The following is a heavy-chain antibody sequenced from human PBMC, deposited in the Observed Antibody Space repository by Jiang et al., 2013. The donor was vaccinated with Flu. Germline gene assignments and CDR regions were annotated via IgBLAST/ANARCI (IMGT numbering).Heavy chain of an antibody. J-gene: IGHJ3*02. CDR3: ARNRSGYYGNAFDI. CDR1: GYSFTSFR. D-gene: IGHD3-22*01. CDR2: INPSDSDT. V-gene: IGHV5-51*01. Sequence: GAEVKKPGESLKISCKGSGYSFTSFRIGWVRQMPGKGLEWVGIINPSDSDTKYSPSFQGHVTFSADKSINTVYLQWSSLEASDTAIYFCARNRSGYYGNAFDIWGEGTMVTVSS.